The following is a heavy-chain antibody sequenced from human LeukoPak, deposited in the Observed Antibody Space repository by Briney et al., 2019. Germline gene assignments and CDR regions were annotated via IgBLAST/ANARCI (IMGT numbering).Heavy chain of an antibody. D-gene: IGHD1-14*01. J-gene: IGHJ4*02. CDR3: AKTPRSEQYYFDY. V-gene: IGHV3-23*01. CDR1: GFTFSSYA. CDR2: ISGSGGST. Sequence: GGSLRLSCAASGFTFSSYAMSWVRQAPGKGLEWVSAISGSGGSTYYADSVTGRFTISRDNSKNTLYLQMNSLRAEDTAVYYCAKTPRSEQYYFDYWGQGTLVTVSS.